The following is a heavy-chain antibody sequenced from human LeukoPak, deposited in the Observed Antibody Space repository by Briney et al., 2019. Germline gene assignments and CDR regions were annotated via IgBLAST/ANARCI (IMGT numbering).Heavy chain of an antibody. CDR2: IKQDGTEK. D-gene: IGHD3-16*02. V-gene: IGHV3-7*01. Sequence: GGSLRLSCAASGFTFSNFWMQWVRQAPGKGLEWVANIKQDGTEKWYVDSVKGRFTISRDTSKNTLYLQMNSLRTEDTAVYYCAIGDGLGKLSSSFEYWGQGTLVTVSS. J-gene: IGHJ4*02. CDR1: GFTFSNFW. CDR3: AIGDGLGKLSSSFEY.